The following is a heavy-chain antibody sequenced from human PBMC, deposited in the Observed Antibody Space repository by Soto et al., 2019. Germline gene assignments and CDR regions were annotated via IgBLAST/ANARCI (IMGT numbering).Heavy chain of an antibody. V-gene: IGHV4-4*02. Sequence: SETLSLTCTVSGGSISSSNWWSWVRPPPGKGLEWIGEIYHSGSTNYNPSLKSRVTISVDKSKNQFSQKLSSVTAADTAVYYCVRVWATVPNWLAPCTQGTLVTVSS. CDR3: VRVWATVPNWLAP. J-gene: IGHJ5*02. CDR1: GGSISSSNW. D-gene: IGHD1-26*01. CDR2: IYHSGST.